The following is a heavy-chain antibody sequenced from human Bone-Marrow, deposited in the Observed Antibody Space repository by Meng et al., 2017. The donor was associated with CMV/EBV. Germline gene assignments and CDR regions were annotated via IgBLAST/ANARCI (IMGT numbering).Heavy chain of an antibody. V-gene: IGHV3-48*03. D-gene: IGHD1-26*01. J-gene: IGHJ4*02. Sequence: LSLTCAASGFTFSSYEMNWVRQAPGKGLEWVSYISSSGSTIYYADSVKGRFTISRDNAKNSLYLQMNSLRAEDTAVYYCARSQSGSYSREYYFDYWGQGTLVTVSS. CDR3: ARSQSGSYSREYYFDY. CDR1: GFTFSSYE. CDR2: ISSSGSTI.